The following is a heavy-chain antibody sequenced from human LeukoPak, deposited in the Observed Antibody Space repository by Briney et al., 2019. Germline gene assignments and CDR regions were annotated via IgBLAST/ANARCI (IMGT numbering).Heavy chain of an antibody. Sequence: GGSLRLSCVGSGFSPSGHWMYWVRQVSGKGLVWLSRIKSDGSDTTYADSVKGRFTISRDNAKNTLYLQMNSLRAEDTAVYYCARDVGYAAGGLYRFGLDVWGRGTTVTVSS. CDR2: IKSDGSDT. V-gene: IGHV3-74*01. J-gene: IGHJ6*02. CDR3: ARDVGYAAGGLYRFGLDV. CDR1: GFSPSGHW. D-gene: IGHD2-8*02.